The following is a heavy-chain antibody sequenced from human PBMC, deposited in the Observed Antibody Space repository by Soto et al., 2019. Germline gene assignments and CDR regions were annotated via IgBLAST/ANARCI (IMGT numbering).Heavy chain of an antibody. CDR2: IYYSGST. Sequence: SETLSLTCTVSGGSISSYYWSWIRQPPGKGLEWIGYIYYSGSTNYNPSLKSRVTISVDTSKNQFSLKLSSVTAADTAVYYCARLLSDSSSWYEDWFDPWGQGPLVTVSS. D-gene: IGHD6-13*01. V-gene: IGHV4-59*08. J-gene: IGHJ5*02. CDR1: GGSISSYY. CDR3: ARLLSDSSSWYEDWFDP.